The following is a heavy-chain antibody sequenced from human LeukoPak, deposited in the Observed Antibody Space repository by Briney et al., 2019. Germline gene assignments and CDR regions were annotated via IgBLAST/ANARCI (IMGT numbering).Heavy chain of an antibody. V-gene: IGHV4-31*03. J-gene: IGHJ5*02. CDR3: ARSSMVRRIIIDWFDP. CDR2: IYYSGST. Sequence: SETLSLTCTVSGGSISSGGYYWRWLRQHPGTGLEWIGYIYYSGSTYYNPSLKSRVGISVDTSKNQFSLNLSSVTAADTAVYYCARSSMVRRIIIDWFDPWGQGNLVTVSS. D-gene: IGHD3-10*01. CDR1: GGSISSGGYY.